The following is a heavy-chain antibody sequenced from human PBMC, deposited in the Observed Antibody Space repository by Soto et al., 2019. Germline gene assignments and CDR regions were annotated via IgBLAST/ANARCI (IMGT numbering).Heavy chain of an antibody. V-gene: IGHV5-51*01. CDR1: GYSFTSYW. D-gene: IGHD4-17*01. CDR2: IYPGDSDT. Sequence: GESLKISCKGSGYSFTSYWIGWVRQMPGKGLEWMGIIYPGDSDTRYSPSFQGQVTISADKSISTAYLQWSSLKASDTAMYYCATSTGTRQKDYYYYMDVWGKGTRVTVSS. CDR3: ATSTGTRQKDYYYYMDV. J-gene: IGHJ6*03.